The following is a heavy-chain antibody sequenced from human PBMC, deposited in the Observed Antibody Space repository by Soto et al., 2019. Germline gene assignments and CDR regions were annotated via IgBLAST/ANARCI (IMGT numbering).Heavy chain of an antibody. CDR2: IYYSGST. CDR1: GGSISTDNYY. Sequence: QVQLQESGPGLVKPAETLSLTCIVSGGSISTDNYYWAWIRQPPGKGLEWIGSIYYSGSTNTNPSLKSRVTMYVDTCMNQFSLKLTSVTAADTAVYYCARLYGSGRLGGVYWGQGTLVSVSS. J-gene: IGHJ4*02. D-gene: IGHD3-10*01. V-gene: IGHV4-39*01. CDR3: ARLYGSGRLGGVY.